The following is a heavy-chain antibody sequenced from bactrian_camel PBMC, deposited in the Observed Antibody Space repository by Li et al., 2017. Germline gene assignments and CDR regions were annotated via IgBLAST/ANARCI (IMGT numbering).Heavy chain of an antibody. CDR3: AADCRFCSLEWGRSADFGY. CDR1: VYTFSGYS. D-gene: IGHD1*01. CDR2: IDSDGRASST. V-gene: IGHV3S42*01. Sequence: VQLVESGGGSVQAGGSLRLSCAVSVYTFSGYSMGWFRQAPGKEREGVAAIDSDGRASSTSYTDSVKGRFTISRDSAKNTLYLQMNSLNVEDTAMYYCAADCRFCSLEWGRSADFGYWGQGTQVTVS. J-gene: IGHJ6*01.